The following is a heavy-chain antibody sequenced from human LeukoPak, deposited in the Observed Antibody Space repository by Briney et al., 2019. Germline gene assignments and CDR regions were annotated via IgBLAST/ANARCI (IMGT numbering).Heavy chain of an antibody. D-gene: IGHD3-16*02. J-gene: IGHJ4*02. CDR1: GGSFSGYY. V-gene: IGHV4-34*01. CDR2: INHSGST. Sequence: SETLSLTCAVYGGSFSGYYWTWIRQPPGKGLEWIGEINHSGSTNYNPSLKSRVTISVDTSKNQFSLKLSSVTAADTAVYYCARRKITFGRVIVYYFDYWGQGTLVTVSS. CDR3: ARRKITFGRVIVYYFDY.